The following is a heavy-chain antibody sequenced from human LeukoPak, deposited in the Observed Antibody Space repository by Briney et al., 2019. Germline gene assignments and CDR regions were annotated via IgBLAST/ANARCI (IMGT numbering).Heavy chain of an antibody. D-gene: IGHD3-22*01. CDR2: IKRDGSEK. Sequence: PGGSLRLSCAASGFTFNNYWMTWVRQAPGKGLEWVANIKRDGSEKYYVDSVKGRFTISRDNAENSLYLQMNSLRVEDTAIYYCVGPYSSDPPFDYWGQGTLVTVSS. J-gene: IGHJ4*02. CDR3: VGPYSSDPPFDY. CDR1: GFTFNNYW. V-gene: IGHV3-7*01.